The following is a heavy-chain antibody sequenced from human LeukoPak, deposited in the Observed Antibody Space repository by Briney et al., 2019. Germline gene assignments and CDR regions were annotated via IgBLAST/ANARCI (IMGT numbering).Heavy chain of an antibody. Sequence: ASVKVSCKASGYTFTGYFMHWVRQAPGQGLEWMGWINPNIGATKYARKFQGRVTMTRDTSISTAYMELSRLTSDDTAIYYCARDWFVDSGDDPFPFDYWGQGTLVSVSS. J-gene: IGHJ4*02. CDR1: GYTFTGYF. CDR2: INPNIGAT. D-gene: IGHD5-12*01. CDR3: ARDWFVDSGDDPFPFDY. V-gene: IGHV1-2*02.